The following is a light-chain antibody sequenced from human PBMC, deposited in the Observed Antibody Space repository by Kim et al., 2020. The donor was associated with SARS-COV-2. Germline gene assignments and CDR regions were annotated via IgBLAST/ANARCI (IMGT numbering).Light chain of an antibody. CDR3: NSRDSSDNRV. Sequence: SSELTQDPAVSVALGQTVRITCQGDSLRSYYASWYQQKPGQAPVLVIYGKNNRPSGIPDRFYGSSSGNTASLTITGAQAGDEADYYCNSRDSSDNRVFGG. V-gene: IGLV3-19*01. J-gene: IGLJ2*01. CDR2: GKN. CDR1: SLRSYY.